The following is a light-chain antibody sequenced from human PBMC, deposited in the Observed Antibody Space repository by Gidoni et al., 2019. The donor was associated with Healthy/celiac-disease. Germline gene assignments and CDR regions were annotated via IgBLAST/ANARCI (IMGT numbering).Light chain of an antibody. CDR2: DAS. CDR3: QQRSNWPPP. Sequence: EIVLTQSPATLSLSPGERATLSCRASQSVSSYLAWYQQKPGQAPRLLIYDASNRATGIPARFSGSGSGKDFTLTISSLEPEDFAVYYCQQRSNWPPPFGGGTKVEIK. V-gene: IGKV3-11*01. J-gene: IGKJ4*01. CDR1: QSVSSY.